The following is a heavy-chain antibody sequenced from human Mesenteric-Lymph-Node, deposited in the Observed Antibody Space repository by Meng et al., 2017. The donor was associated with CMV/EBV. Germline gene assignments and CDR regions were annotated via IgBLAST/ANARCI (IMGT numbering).Heavy chain of an antibody. CDR3: ARDIYGSGQDGMDV. CDR2: IKQDGSEK. V-gene: IGHV3-7*01. J-gene: IGHJ6*02. Sequence: GESLKISCAASGFTFSSYWMSWVRQAPGKGLEWVANIKQDGSEKYYVDSVKGRFTISRDNAKNSLYLQMNSLRAEDTAVYYCARDIYGSGQDGMDVWGQGTTVTVSS. CDR1: GFTFSSYW. D-gene: IGHD3-10*01.